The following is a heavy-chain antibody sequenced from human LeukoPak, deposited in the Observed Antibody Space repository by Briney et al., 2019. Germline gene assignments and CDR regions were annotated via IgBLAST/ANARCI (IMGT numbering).Heavy chain of an antibody. V-gene: IGHV3-15*01. CDR2: IKSKTDGGTT. Sequence: GGSLRLSCAASGFTFSNAWMSWVRQAPGKGLEWVGRIKSKTDGGTTDYAAPVKGRFTISRDDSKNTLYLQMNSLKTEDKAVYYCTTAIEVVAATPPFTFDYWGQGTLVTVSS. J-gene: IGHJ4*02. CDR3: TTAIEVVAATPPFTFDY. CDR1: GFTFSNAW. D-gene: IGHD2-15*01.